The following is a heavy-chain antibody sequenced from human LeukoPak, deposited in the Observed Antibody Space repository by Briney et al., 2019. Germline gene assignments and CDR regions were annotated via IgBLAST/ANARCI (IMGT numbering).Heavy chain of an antibody. D-gene: IGHD6-19*01. Sequence: PGRSLRLSCAASGFTFSSYGMHWVRQAPGKGLEWVAVIWYDGSNKYYADSVKGRFTISRDNSKNTLDLQMNSLRAEDTAVYYCAKAKSGWYSTSNFDYWGQGTLVTVSS. CDR2: IWYDGSNK. V-gene: IGHV3-33*06. CDR1: GFTFSSYG. CDR3: AKAKSGWYSTSNFDY. J-gene: IGHJ4*02.